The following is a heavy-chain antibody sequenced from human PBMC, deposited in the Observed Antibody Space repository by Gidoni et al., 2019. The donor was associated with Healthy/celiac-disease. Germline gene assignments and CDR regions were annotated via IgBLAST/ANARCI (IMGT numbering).Heavy chain of an antibody. D-gene: IGHD3-3*01. CDR2: ISYDGSNK. V-gene: IGHV3-30*01. J-gene: IGHJ6*02. CDR1: GLTFSRYA. CDR3: ARDHVLRFDGDYYYGMDV. Sequence: QVQLVESGGGVVQPGGSLRLSCAASGLTFSRYAVHWVRQAPGKGLEWVAVISYDGSNKYYADSVKGRFTISRDNSKNTLYLQMNSLRAEDTAVYYCARDHVLRFDGDYYYGMDVWGQGTTVTVSS.